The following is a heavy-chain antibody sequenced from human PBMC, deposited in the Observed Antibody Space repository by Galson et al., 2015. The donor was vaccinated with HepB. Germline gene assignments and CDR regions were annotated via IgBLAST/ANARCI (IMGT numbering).Heavy chain of an antibody. J-gene: IGHJ6*02. D-gene: IGHD6-6*01. CDR2: ISVYNGNT. V-gene: IGHV1-18*04. CDR3: ARYSSSLYSYAMDV. CDR1: GYSFSNYG. Sequence: QSGAEVKKPGASVKVSCKASGYSFSNYGFIWVRQAPGQGLEWMGWISVYNGNTDYAEKVQDRVTMTTDRSTRSAYMELRSLRSDDTAVYYCARYSSSLYSYAMDVWGQGTTVTVSS.